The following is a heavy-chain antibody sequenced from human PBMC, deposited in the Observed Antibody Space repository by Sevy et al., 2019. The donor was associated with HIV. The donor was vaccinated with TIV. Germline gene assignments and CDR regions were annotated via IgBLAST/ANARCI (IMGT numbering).Heavy chain of an antibody. CDR3: ARGRFLEWLPYYYGMDV. V-gene: IGHV4-59*01. J-gene: IGHJ6*02. Sequence: SETLSLTCTVSGGSISSYYWSWIRQPPGKGLEWIGYIYYSGSTTYNPSLKSRVTISVDTSKNPFSLKLSSVTAADTAVYYCARGRFLEWLPYYYGMDVWGQRTTVTVSS. D-gene: IGHD3-3*01. CDR2: IYYSGST. CDR1: GGSISSYY.